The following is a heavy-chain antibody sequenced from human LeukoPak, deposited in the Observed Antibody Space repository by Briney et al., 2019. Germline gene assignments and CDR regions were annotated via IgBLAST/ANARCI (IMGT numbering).Heavy chain of an antibody. V-gene: IGHV4-4*09. J-gene: IGHJ6*02. Sequence: SETLSLTCTVSGGSINTYYWSWIRQPPGKGLEWIGYIYFSGSTDYKPSLRSRVTISLDTSKNQFSLRLSSVTAADTAVYYCARSYNSAGYFYYGMDVWGQGTTVTVSS. D-gene: IGHD5-24*01. CDR3: ARSYNSAGYFYYGMDV. CDR2: IYFSGST. CDR1: GGSINTYY.